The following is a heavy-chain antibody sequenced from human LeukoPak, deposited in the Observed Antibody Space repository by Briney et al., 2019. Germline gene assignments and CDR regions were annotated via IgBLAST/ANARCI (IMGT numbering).Heavy chain of an antibody. Sequence: PGRSLRLSCTVSGFTFGDHAMSWVRQAPGKGLEWVSGISGGGDTTYHADSVKGRLTISRDNSKTTLYLQIDSLRAEDTAVYYCAKYAAYHDHFDFWGQGTLVTVSS. J-gene: IGHJ4*02. CDR1: GFTFGDHA. D-gene: IGHD2-8*01. CDR2: ISGGGDTT. V-gene: IGHV3-23*01. CDR3: AKYAAYHDHFDF.